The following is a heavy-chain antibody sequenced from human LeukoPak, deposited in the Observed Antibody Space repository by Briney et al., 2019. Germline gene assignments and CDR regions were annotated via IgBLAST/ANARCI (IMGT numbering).Heavy chain of an antibody. Sequence: PSETLSLTCAVYGGSFSGYYWSWIRQPPGKGLEWIGEINHSGSTNYNPSLKSRVTISVDTSKNQFSLKLSSVTAADTAVYYCARMWWWLQRSTDPYWYFDLWGRGTLVTVSS. V-gene: IGHV4-34*01. CDR2: INHSGST. D-gene: IGHD2-21*01. CDR1: GGSFSGYY. CDR3: ARMWWWLQRSTDPYWYFDL. J-gene: IGHJ2*01.